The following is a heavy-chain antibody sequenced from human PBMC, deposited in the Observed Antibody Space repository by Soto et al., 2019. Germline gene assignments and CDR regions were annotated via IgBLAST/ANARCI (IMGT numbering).Heavy chain of an antibody. CDR2: ISSSGSTI. Sequence: QLGGSLRLSCAASGFTFSSYEMNWVRQAPGKGLEWVSYISSSGSTIYYADSVKGRFTISRDNAKNSLYLQMNSLRAEDTAVYYCARANSNLPYYYYGMDVWGQGTTVTVSS. V-gene: IGHV3-48*03. J-gene: IGHJ6*02. CDR1: GFTFSSYE. D-gene: IGHD4-4*01. CDR3: ARANSNLPYYYYGMDV.